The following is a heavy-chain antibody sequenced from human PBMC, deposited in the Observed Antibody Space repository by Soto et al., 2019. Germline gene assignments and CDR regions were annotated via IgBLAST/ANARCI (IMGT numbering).Heavy chain of an antibody. D-gene: IGHD2-8*02. J-gene: IGHJ4*02. V-gene: IGHV4-34*01. CDR1: GGYFSRYY. CDR2: INHSGST. Sequence: SEPRSRKCGVSGGYFSRYYWTWIRQPPGTGLEWIGEINHSGSTNYNPSLKSRVTISVDTSKNQFSLKLTSVTAADTAVYYCARDKITGLFDYWGQGTLFTVS. CDR3: ARDKITGLFDY.